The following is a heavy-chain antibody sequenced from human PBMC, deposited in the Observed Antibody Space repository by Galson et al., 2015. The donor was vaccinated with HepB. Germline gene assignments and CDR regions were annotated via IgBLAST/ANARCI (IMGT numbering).Heavy chain of an antibody. CDR1: GFTFSNAW. CDR3: TTAKWLRFVSPGYFDY. CDR2: IKSKTDGGTT. J-gene: IGHJ4*02. Sequence: SLRLSCAASGFTFSNAWMSWVRQAPGKGLEWAGRIKSKTDGGTTDYAAPVKGRFTISRDDSKNTLYLQMNSLKTEDTAVYYCTTAKWLRFVSPGYFDYWGQGTLVTVSS. V-gene: IGHV3-15*01. D-gene: IGHD5-12*01.